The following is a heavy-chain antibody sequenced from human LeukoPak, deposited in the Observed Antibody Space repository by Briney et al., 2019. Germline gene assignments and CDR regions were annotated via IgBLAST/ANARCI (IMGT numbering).Heavy chain of an antibody. Sequence: GGSLRLSCAASGFTFSSYAMHWVRQAPGKGLEWVAVISYDGSNKYYADSVKGRFTISRDNSKNTLYLQMNSLRAEDTAVYYCARGHRLVVVILFADYWGQGTLVTVSS. CDR1: GFTFSSYA. CDR2: ISYDGSNK. J-gene: IGHJ4*02. D-gene: IGHD3-22*01. V-gene: IGHV3-30-3*01. CDR3: ARGHRLVVVILFADY.